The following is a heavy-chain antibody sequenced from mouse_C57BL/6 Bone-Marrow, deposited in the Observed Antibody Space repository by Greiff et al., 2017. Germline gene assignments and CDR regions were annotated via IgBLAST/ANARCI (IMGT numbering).Heavy chain of an antibody. J-gene: IGHJ2*01. CDR2: IDPEDGDT. Sequence: VQLQQSGAELVRPGASVKLSCTASGFNIKDYYMHWVKQRPEQGREWIGRIDPEDGDTEYAPKFQGKATMTADTSSNPAYLQLGSLTSEDTAVYYCTPTVAIDYWGQGTTLTVSS. D-gene: IGHD1-1*01. V-gene: IGHV14-1*01. CDR3: TPTVAIDY. CDR1: GFNIKDYY.